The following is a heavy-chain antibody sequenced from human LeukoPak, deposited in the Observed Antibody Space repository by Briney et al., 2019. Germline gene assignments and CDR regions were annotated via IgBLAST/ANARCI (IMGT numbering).Heavy chain of an antibody. J-gene: IGHJ4*02. D-gene: IGHD5-24*01. CDR3: ARVRWLQPYFFDY. CDR1: GGSISSYY. CDR2: ISYAGST. Sequence: SETLSLTCTVSGGSISSYYWSWIRQPPEKGLEWIGYISYAGSTNYNPSLKSRVTISVDTSKNQFSLKLSSVTAADTAVYYCARVRWLQPYFFDYWGQGNLVTVSS. V-gene: IGHV4-59*01.